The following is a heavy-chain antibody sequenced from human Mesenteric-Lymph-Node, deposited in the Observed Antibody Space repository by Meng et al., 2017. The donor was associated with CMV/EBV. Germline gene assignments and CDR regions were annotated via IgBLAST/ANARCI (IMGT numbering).Heavy chain of an antibody. V-gene: IGHV3-23*01. Sequence: GGSLRLSCAVSGFTFSTYAMSWVRQAPGKGLEWVSAVSGSGGDSFYADSVKGRLTITRDNSKNMLSLQMNSLRGEDSAIYYCAKDRAPIGMATMGDFVDWGQGTLVTVSS. CDR3: AKDRAPIGMATMGDFVD. D-gene: IGHD5-24*01. CDR1: GFTFSTYA. CDR2: VSGSGGDS. J-gene: IGHJ4*02.